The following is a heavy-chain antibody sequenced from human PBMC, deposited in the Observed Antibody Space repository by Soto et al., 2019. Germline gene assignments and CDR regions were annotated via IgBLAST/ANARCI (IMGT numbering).Heavy chain of an antibody. CDR1: GGSISAYY. Sequence: PSETLSLTCTVSGGSISAYYWNWVRQPPGKGLEWIGNIYYTGSTNYNPSLKSRVTISVDTSKNQFSLKLSSVTAADTAVYYCARPSVAVTWGPFDYWGQGTLVTVS. J-gene: IGHJ4*02. CDR3: ARPSVAVTWGPFDY. CDR2: IYYTGST. D-gene: IGHD6-19*01. V-gene: IGHV4-59*01.